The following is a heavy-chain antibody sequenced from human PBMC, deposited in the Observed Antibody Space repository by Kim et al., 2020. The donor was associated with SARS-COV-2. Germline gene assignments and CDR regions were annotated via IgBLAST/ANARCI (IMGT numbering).Heavy chain of an antibody. CDR3: AKEGYGDSGYFDY. Sequence: YADSVKGRFTISRDNSKNTLYLQMNSLRAEDTAVYYCAKEGYGDSGYFDYWGQGTLVTVSS. J-gene: IGHJ4*02. V-gene: IGHV3-33*06. D-gene: IGHD4-17*01.